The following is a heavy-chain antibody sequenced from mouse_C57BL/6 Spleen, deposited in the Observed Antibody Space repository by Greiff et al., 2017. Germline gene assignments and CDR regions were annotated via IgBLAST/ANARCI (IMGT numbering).Heavy chain of an antibody. CDR3: ARWYGSSRYWYFDG. Sequence: QVHVKQPGAELVMPGASVKLSCKASGYTFTSYWMHWVKQRPGQGLEWIGEIDPSDSYTNYNQKFKGKSTLTVDKSSSTAYMQLSSLTSEDPAVYYCARWYGSSRYWYFDGWGTGTTVTVSS. J-gene: IGHJ1*03. D-gene: IGHD1-1*01. CDR2: IDPSDSYT. CDR1: GYTFTSYW. V-gene: IGHV1-69*01.